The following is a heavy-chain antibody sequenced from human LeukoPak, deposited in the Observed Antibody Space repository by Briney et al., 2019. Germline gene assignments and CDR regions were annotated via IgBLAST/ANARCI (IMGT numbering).Heavy chain of an antibody. CDR2: INWNGGST. CDR1: GFTFDDYG. D-gene: IGHD3-22*01. Sequence: PGGSLRLSCAASGFTFDDYGMNWVRQAPGKGLEWVSGINWNGGSTGYADSVKGRFTISRDNAKNSLYLQMNSLRAEDTAVYYCAKAYDSSIYYYYYMDVWGKGTTVTVSS. J-gene: IGHJ6*03. CDR3: AKAYDSSIYYYYYMDV. V-gene: IGHV3-20*04.